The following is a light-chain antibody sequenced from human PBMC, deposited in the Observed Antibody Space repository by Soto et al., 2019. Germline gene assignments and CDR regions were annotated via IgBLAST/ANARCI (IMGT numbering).Light chain of an antibody. CDR1: QSVSSSY. CDR3: QQYDSSPFT. CDR2: GAS. J-gene: IGKJ5*01. V-gene: IGKV3-20*01. Sequence: EIVLTQSPGTLSLSPGERATLSCRASQSVSSSYLAWYQQKPGQAPWLLIYGASSRASGVPDRFSGSGSGTDFTLTISGLEPEDFAVYYCQQYDSSPFTFGQGTRLE.